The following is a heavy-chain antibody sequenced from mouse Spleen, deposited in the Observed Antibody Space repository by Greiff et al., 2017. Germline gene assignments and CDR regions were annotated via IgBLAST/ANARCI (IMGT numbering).Heavy chain of an antibody. Sequence: EVKLMESGGDLVKPGGSLKLSCAASGFTFSSYGMSWVRQTPDKRLEWVATISSGGSYTYYPDSVKGRFTISRDNAKNTLYLQMSSLKSEDTAMYYCARQGGLSWAMDYWGQGTSVTVSS. CDR2: ISSGGSYT. CDR1: GFTFSSYG. CDR3: ARQGGLSWAMDY. J-gene: IGHJ4*01. V-gene: IGHV5-6*01. D-gene: IGHD6-2*01.